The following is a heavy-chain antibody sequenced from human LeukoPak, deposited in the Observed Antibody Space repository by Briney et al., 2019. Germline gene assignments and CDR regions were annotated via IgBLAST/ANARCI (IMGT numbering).Heavy chain of an antibody. CDR3: ARARPLDY. V-gene: IGHV3-7*01. CDR1: GFTFSNFW. J-gene: IGHJ4*02. Sequence: GGSLRLSCAASGFTFSNFWMSWVRQAPGKGLEWVANIKQDGSEKYYVDSVKGRFTISRDNAKNSLYLQMNSLRVEDTAVYYCARARPLDYWGQGTLVTVSS. CDR2: IKQDGSEK.